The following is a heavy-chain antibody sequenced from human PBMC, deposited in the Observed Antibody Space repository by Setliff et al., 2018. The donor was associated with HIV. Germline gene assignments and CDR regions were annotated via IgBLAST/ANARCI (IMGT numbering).Heavy chain of an antibody. Sequence: SETLSLTCAVSGDSLTTGGAYWSWVRQPAGKALEWIGHIYVSRNTMYNPSLKSRVTISLDRSNNQLSLNLSSLTAADTAVYFCARHLDPRVANWAFDIWGQGATVTVSS. CDR1: GDSLTTGGAY. J-gene: IGHJ3*02. CDR3: ARHLDPRVANWAFDI. CDR2: IYVSRNT. V-gene: IGHV4-61*09. D-gene: IGHD7-27*01.